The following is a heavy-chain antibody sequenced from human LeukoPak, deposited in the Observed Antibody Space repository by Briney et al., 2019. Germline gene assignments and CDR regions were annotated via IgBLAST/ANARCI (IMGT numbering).Heavy chain of an antibody. V-gene: IGHV1-24*01. CDR1: GYTLTELS. CDR2: FDPEDGET. CDR3: ATDYYDSSGYFDY. Sequence: ASVKVSCKVSGYTLTELSMHWVRQAPGKGLEWMGGFDPEDGETIYAQKFQGRVTMTEDTSTDTAYMELGSLRSEDTAVYYCATDYYDSSGYFDYWGQGTLVTVSS. D-gene: IGHD3-22*01. J-gene: IGHJ4*02.